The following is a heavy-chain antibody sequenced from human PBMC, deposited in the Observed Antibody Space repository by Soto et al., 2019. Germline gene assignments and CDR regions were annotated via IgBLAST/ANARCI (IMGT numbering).Heavy chain of an antibody. CDR3: ARSMITFGGVIVIHPDY. Sequence: QVQLVQSGAEVKKPGASVKVSCKASGYTFTSYAMHWVRQAPGQRLEWMGWINAGNGNTKYSQKFQGRVTITRDTSASTAYMELSSLGSEDTAVYYCARSMITFGGVIVIHPDYWGQGTLVTVSS. J-gene: IGHJ4*02. CDR1: GYTFTSYA. CDR2: INAGNGNT. V-gene: IGHV1-3*01. D-gene: IGHD3-16*02.